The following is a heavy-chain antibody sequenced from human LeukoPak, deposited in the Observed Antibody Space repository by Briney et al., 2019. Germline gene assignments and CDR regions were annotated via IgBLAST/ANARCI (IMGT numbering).Heavy chain of an antibody. J-gene: IGHJ4*02. CDR2: IYYSVST. Sequence: SETLSLTCTVSGGSISSSSYCWGWIRQPPGKGLEWLGSIYYSVSTSYNPSLKSRVTISVDTSKNQFSLKLSSVTAADTAVYYCARRYCSGGICYSSFDYWGQGTLVTVSS. V-gene: IGHV4-39*07. CDR1: GGSISSSSYC. CDR3: ARRYCSGGICYSSFDY. D-gene: IGHD2-15*01.